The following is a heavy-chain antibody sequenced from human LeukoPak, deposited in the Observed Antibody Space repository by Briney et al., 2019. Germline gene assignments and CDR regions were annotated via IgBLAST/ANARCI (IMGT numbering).Heavy chain of an antibody. CDR3: ATCYDILTGHIDAFDI. CDR2: IYYSGST. V-gene: IGHV4-59*08. Sequence: PSETLSLTCTVSGGSISSYYWSWIRQPPGKGLEWIGYIYYSGSTNYNPSLKSRVTISVDTSKNQFSLKLSSVTAADTAMYYCATCYDILTGHIDAFDIWGQGTMVTVSS. J-gene: IGHJ3*02. D-gene: IGHD3-9*01. CDR1: GGSISSYY.